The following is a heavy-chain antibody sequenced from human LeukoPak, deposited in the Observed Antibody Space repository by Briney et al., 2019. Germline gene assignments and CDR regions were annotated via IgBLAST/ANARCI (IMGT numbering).Heavy chain of an antibody. J-gene: IGHJ3*02. V-gene: IGHV3-74*01. CDR3: ATDIYSGSSGDVFDI. Sequence: GGSLRLSCAVSGFTFRTYWMHWVRQAPGKGLVWVSRINGDSSSTSYGDSVKGRFTISRDNAKNTLYLQMSSLRVEDTAVYYCATDIYSGSSGDVFDIWGQGTIVTVSS. CDR2: INGDSSST. CDR1: GFTFRTYW. D-gene: IGHD1-26*01.